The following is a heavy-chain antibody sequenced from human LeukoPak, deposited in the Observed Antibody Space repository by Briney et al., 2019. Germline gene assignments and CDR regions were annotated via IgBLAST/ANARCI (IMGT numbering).Heavy chain of an antibody. CDR3: ARDLGRKTYYDFWSGRLNWFDP. D-gene: IGHD3-3*01. Sequence: ASVKVSCKASGYTFTSYGISWVRQAPGQGLEWMGWISAYNGNTNYAQKLQGRVTMTTDTSTSTVYMEMRSLGSDDTAVYYCARDLGRKTYYDFWSGRLNWFDPWGQGTLVTVSS. J-gene: IGHJ5*02. V-gene: IGHV1-18*01. CDR1: GYTFTSYG. CDR2: ISAYNGNT.